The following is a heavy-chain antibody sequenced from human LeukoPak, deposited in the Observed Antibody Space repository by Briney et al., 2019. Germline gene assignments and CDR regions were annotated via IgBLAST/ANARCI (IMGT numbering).Heavy chain of an antibody. D-gene: IGHD2-15*01. CDR3: ARHVTGRVMVAATFDP. V-gene: IGHV4-39*01. CDR1: GVSISSSNSY. Sequence: SETLSLTCTVSGVSISSSNSYWGWIRQPPGKGLEWIGSIYYSGSTYYNPSLKSRVTISVDTSKNQFSLKLSSVTAADTAVYYCARHVTGRVMVAATFDPWGQGTLVTVSS. J-gene: IGHJ5*02. CDR2: IYYSGST.